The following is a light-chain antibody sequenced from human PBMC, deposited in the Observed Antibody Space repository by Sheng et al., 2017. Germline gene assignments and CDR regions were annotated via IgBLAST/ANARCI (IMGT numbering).Light chain of an antibody. Sequence: DIQMTQSPSSLSASVGDRVTISCRAIQGISTYLNWYQHKPGRAPKLLIYAASTLQSGVPSRFSGSASGTDFTLTISSLQPEDFATYYCQQTYSMFPITFGPGTKVEIK. J-gene: IGKJ3*01. CDR3: QQTYSMFPIT. CDR2: AAS. CDR1: QGISTY. V-gene: IGKV1-39*01.